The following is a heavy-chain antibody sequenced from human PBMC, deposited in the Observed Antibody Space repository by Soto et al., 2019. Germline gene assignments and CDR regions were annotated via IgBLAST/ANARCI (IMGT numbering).Heavy chain of an antibody. Sequence: QVQLVQSGAEVKKPGSSVKVSCKASGGTFSSYSISWVRQAPGQGLEWMGRIIPILGIANYPQKFQGRVTITADKPTRTAYMELSSLRSEDTAVYYCASSSRVLLDYWGQGTLVTVSS. CDR3: ASSSRVLLDY. CDR1: GGTFSSYS. V-gene: IGHV1-69*02. D-gene: IGHD3-10*01. CDR2: IIPILGIA. J-gene: IGHJ4*02.